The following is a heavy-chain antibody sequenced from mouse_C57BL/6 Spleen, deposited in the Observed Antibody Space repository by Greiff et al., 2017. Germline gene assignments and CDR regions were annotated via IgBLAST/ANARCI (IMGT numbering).Heavy chain of an antibody. Sequence: QVQLKQPGAELVKPGASVKLSCKASGYTFTSYWMHWVKQRPGQGLEWIGMIHPNSGSTNYNEKFKSKATLTVDKSSSTAYMQLSSLTSEDSAVYYCARPLYGFAYWGQGTLVTVSA. CDR2: IHPNSGST. J-gene: IGHJ3*01. CDR3: ARPLYGFAY. V-gene: IGHV1-64*01. CDR1: GYTFTSYW. D-gene: IGHD2-12*01.